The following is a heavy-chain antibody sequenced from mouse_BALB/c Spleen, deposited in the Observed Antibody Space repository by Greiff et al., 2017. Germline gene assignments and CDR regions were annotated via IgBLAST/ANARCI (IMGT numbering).Heavy chain of an antibody. D-gene: IGHD1-1*01. CDR2: ISNGGGST. J-gene: IGHJ1*01. CDR1: GFTFSSYT. V-gene: IGHV5-12-2*01. CDR3: ARPLSTVVAHWYFDV. Sequence: DVQLVESGGGLVQPGGSLKLSCAASGFTFSSYTMSWVRQTPEKRLEWVAYISNGGGSTYYPDTVKGRFTISRDNAKNTLYLQMSSLKSEDTAMYYCARPLSTVVAHWYFDVWGAGTTVTVSS.